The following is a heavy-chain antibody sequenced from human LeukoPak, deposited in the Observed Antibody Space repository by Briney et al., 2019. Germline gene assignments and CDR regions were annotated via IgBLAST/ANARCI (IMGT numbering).Heavy chain of an antibody. CDR2: IIPIFGTA. V-gene: IGHV1-69*01. J-gene: IGHJ4*02. Sequence: GASVKVSCKASGGTFSSYAISWVRQAPGQGLEWMGGIIPIFGTANYAQKFQGRVTITADESTSTAYMGLSSLRSEDTAVYYCARDTPMGYGSGKEWGQGTLVTVSS. D-gene: IGHD3-10*01. CDR3: ARDTPMGYGSGKE. CDR1: GGTFSSYA.